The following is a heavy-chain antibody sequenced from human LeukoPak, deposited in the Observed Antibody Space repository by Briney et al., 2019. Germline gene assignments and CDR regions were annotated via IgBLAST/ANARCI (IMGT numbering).Heavy chain of an antibody. CDR3: ARRAIAVAGPPGGDNWFDP. CDR1: GGSISSGGYS. CDR2: INHSGST. Sequence: PSETLSLTCAVSGGSISSGGYSWSWIRQPPGKGLEWIGEINHSGSTNYNPSLKSRVTISVDTSKNQFSLKLSSVTAADTAVYYCARRAIAVAGPPGGDNWFDPWGQGTLVTVSS. J-gene: IGHJ5*02. V-gene: IGHV4-34*01. D-gene: IGHD6-19*01.